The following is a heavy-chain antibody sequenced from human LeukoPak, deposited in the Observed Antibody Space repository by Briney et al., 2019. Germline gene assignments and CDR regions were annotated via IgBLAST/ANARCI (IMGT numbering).Heavy chain of an antibody. D-gene: IGHD3-10*01. J-gene: IGHJ4*02. CDR3: ARDGITMVRGVPRELLFDY. CDR2: ISSSSSYI. Sequence: PGGSLRLSCAASGFTFSSYSMNWVRQAPGKGLEWVSSISSSSSYIYYADSVKGRFTISRDNAKNSLYLQMNSLRAEDTAVYYCARDGITMVRGVPRELLFDYWGQGTLVTVSS. CDR1: GFTFSSYS. V-gene: IGHV3-21*01.